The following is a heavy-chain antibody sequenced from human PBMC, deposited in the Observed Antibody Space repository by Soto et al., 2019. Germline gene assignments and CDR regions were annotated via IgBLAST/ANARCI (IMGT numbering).Heavy chain of an antibody. Sequence: ASVKVSCKASGYTFTGYYMHWVRQAPGQGLEWMGWINPNSGGTNYAQKFQGWVTMTRDTSISTAYMELSRLRSDDTAVYYCARGVGSSRLLGENWFDPWGQGTLVTVSS. V-gene: IGHV1-2*04. CDR2: INPNSGGT. J-gene: IGHJ5*02. D-gene: IGHD6-13*01. CDR3: ARGVGSSRLLGENWFDP. CDR1: GYTFTGYY.